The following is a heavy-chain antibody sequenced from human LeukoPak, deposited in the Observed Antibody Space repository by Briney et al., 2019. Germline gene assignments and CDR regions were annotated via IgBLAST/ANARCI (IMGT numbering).Heavy chain of an antibody. J-gene: IGHJ4*02. CDR1: GFTFSSYA. CDR3: AAQKRGSSRPYYFDY. Sequence: PGGSLRLSCAASGFTFSSYAMSWVRQAPGKGLEWISVISGSGGSTYYAYSVKGRFTISRENSKNTMSLKMKSLRAEDTAVYYCAAQKRGSSRPYYFDYWGQGTLVTVSS. V-gene: IGHV3-23*01. CDR2: ISGSGGST. D-gene: IGHD3-16*01.